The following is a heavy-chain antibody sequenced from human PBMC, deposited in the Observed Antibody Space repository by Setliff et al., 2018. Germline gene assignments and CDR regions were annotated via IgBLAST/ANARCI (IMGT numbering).Heavy chain of an antibody. CDR2: IYPGDSHT. J-gene: IGHJ4*02. Sequence: GESLKISCKGSGYSFSNFWIGWVRQVPGEGLEWMGIIYPGDSHTRYSPSFQGQVTMSADKSINTAYLQWSNLKASDTAIYYCARGLVGATYSVYFDYWGQGTLVTVSS. CDR3: ARGLVGATYSVYFDY. V-gene: IGHV5-51*01. CDR1: GYSFSNFW. D-gene: IGHD1-26*01.